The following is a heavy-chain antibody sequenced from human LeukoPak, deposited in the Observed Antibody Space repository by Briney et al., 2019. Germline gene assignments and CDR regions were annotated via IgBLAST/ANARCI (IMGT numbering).Heavy chain of an antibody. Sequence: ASVKVSCKASGYTFTGYYMHWVRQAPGQGLEWMGWINPNSGGTNYAQKFQDRVTMTRDTSISTAYMELSRLRSDDTAVYYCARDYFRSTPQGWFDPWGQGTLVTVSS. D-gene: IGHD3-10*02. CDR3: ARDYFRSTPQGWFDP. J-gene: IGHJ5*02. CDR2: INPNSGGT. V-gene: IGHV1-2*02. CDR1: GYTFTGYY.